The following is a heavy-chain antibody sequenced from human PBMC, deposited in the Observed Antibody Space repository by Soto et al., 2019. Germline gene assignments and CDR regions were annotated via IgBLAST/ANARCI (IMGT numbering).Heavy chain of an antibody. D-gene: IGHD2-15*01. Sequence: SETLSLTCTVSGVSISSGGYYWSWIRQHPGKGLEWIGYIYYSGSTYYNPSLKSRVTISVDTSKNQFSLKLSSVTAADTAVYYCARYCSGGSCYLNFDYWGQGTLVTVSS. CDR3: ARYCSGGSCYLNFDY. CDR2: IYYSGST. J-gene: IGHJ4*02. V-gene: IGHV4-31*03. CDR1: GVSISSGGYY.